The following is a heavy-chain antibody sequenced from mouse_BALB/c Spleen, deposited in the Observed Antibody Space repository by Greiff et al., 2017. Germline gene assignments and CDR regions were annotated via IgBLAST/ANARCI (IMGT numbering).Heavy chain of an antibody. CDR1: GYTFTDYA. CDR3: ARPSTVTYAMDY. J-gene: IGHJ4*01. Sequence: VKLMESGAELVRPGVSVKISCKGSGYTFTDYAMHWVKQSHAKSLEWIGVISTYYGDASYNQKFKGKATMTVDKSSSTAYMELARLTSEDSAIYYCARPSTVTYAMDYWGQGTSVTVSS. V-gene: IGHV1S137*01. D-gene: IGHD2-13*01. CDR2: ISTYYGDA.